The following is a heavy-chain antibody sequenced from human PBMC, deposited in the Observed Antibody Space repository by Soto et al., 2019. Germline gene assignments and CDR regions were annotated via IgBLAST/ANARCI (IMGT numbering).Heavy chain of an antibody. Sequence: SDTLSLTSPVYGRSFGGYIWTRIRQSPGKGLQWIGQINHSGSSYYNPSLKSRVTISLLSSSDRFSLELSSVTAADTAVYYCARGLFSKTSYSGGWYYCDNWSQGTLVTVS. CDR1: GRSFGGYI. D-gene: IGHD3-10*01. J-gene: IGHJ4*02. V-gene: IGHV4-34*01. CDR2: INHSGSS. CDR3: ARGLFSKTSYSGGWYYCDN.